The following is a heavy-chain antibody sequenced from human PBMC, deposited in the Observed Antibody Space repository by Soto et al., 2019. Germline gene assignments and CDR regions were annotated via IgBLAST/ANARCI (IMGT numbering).Heavy chain of an antibody. D-gene: IGHD2-21*02. V-gene: IGHV4-59*08. J-gene: IGHJ5*02. CDR1: NESIGNYY. CDR2: ISYPGTT. Sequence: QVHLHESGPGLVKPSETLSLICTVSNESIGNYYWNWIRQSPGKGLEWIGYISYPGTTNYNPSLKSRVAIVLDTSKKQFSLTLNSVTAADTAVYFCARGGVMVTDNWLDPWGQGTLVTVSS. CDR3: ARGGVMVTDNWLDP.